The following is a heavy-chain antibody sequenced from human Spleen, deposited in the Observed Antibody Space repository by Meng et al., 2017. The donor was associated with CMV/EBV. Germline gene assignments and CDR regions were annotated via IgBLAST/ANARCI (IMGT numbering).Heavy chain of an antibody. CDR1: GFTFSVYS. J-gene: IGHJ3*02. V-gene: IGHV3-21*01. CDR2: ISSSSSFI. D-gene: IGHD2-2*01. CDR3: ARDQVVVAGAFDI. Sequence: GGSLRLSCAASGFTFSVYSMNWVRQAPGKGLEWVSSISSSSSFIYYGDSMKGRLTISRDNAKNSLYLQMNSLRAEDTAVYYCARDQVVVAGAFDIWGQGTMVTVSS.